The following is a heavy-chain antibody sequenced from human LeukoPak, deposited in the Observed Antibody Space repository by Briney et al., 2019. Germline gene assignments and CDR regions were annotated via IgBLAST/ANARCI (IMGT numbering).Heavy chain of an antibody. V-gene: IGHV4-39*01. CDR3: ASLYGDYVPWYFDL. Sequence: SETLSLTCTVSGGSISSSSYYWDWIRQPPGKGLEWIGSIYYSGSTYYNPSLKSRVTISVDTSKNQFSLKLTSATAADTALYYCASLYGDYVPWYFDLWGRGTLVTVSS. J-gene: IGHJ2*01. D-gene: IGHD4-17*01. CDR2: IYYSGST. CDR1: GGSISSSSYY.